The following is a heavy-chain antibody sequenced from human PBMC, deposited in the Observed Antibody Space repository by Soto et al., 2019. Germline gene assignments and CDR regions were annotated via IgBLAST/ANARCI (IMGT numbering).Heavy chain of an antibody. V-gene: IGHV6-1*01. CDR3: ARGALYRSSNWFDP. J-gene: IGHJ5*02. Sequence: QTLSLTCAISGYSVSSTSAAWNLIRQSPSRGLEWLGRTYYRSKWYNDYAVSVKSRITINPDTSKNQFSLQLISVTPEDTAVYYCARGALYRSSNWFDPWGQGTLVTVSS. CDR1: GYSVSSTSAA. CDR2: TYYRSKWYN. D-gene: IGHD6-6*01.